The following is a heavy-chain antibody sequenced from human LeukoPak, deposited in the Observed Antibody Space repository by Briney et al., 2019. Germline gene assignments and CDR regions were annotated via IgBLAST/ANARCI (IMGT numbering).Heavy chain of an antibody. CDR3: TTKKQLGAFDI. V-gene: IGHV3-33*01. D-gene: IGHD6-6*01. Sequence: GGSLRLSCAASGFTFSSYGMHWVRQAPGKGLEWVAVIWYDGNNKYYADSVKGRFTISRDSSKNTLYLQMNSLRAEDTAVYYCTTKKQLGAFDIWGQGTMVTVSS. J-gene: IGHJ3*02. CDR2: IWYDGNNK. CDR1: GFTFSSYG.